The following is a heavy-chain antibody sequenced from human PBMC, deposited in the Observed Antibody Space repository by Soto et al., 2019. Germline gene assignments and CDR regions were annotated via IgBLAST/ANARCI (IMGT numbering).Heavy chain of an antibody. J-gene: IGHJ4*02. CDR3: ARDFDMRF. V-gene: IGHV4-59*01. CDR2: IYYSGST. D-gene: IGHD3-9*01. Sequence: PSDTLSLTCAVSGVSISSYYWSWIRQPPGKGLEWIGYIYYSGSTNYNPSLKSRVTISVDTSKIQFSLKLSSVTAADTAVYYCARDFDMRFWGQGTLVTVSS. CDR1: GVSISSYY.